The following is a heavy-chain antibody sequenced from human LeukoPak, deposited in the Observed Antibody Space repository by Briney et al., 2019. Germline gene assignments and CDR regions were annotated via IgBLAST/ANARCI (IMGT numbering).Heavy chain of an antibody. CDR2: INPNSGGT. V-gene: IGHV1-2*02. Sequence: GASVKVSCKASGYTFTGNYMHWVRQAPGQGLEWMGWINPNSGGTNYAQKFQGRVTMTRDTPISTAYMELSRLRSDDTAVYYCARGAPYSSGWYSIQNRYAFDIWGQGTMVTVSS. D-gene: IGHD6-19*01. CDR1: GYTFTGNY. CDR3: ARGAPYSSGWYSIQNRYAFDI. J-gene: IGHJ3*02.